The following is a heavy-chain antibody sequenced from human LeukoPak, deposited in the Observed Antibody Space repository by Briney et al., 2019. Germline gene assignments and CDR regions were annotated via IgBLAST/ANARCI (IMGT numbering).Heavy chain of an antibody. CDR2: ISYDGSTE. J-gene: IGHJ5*01. Sequence: GGSLRLSCVASGFTFSSYGMHWVRQAPGKGLEWVAVISYDGSTEYYADSVKGRFTISRDNSENTAYLHMNSLRVEDTAVYYCAKRSDVVTAIPDSWGQGTLVTVSS. V-gene: IGHV3-30*18. CDR1: GFTFSSYG. CDR3: AKRSDVVTAIPDS. D-gene: IGHD2-21*02.